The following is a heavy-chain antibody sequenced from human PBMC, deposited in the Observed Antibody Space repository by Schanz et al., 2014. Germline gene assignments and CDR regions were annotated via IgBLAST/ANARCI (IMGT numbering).Heavy chain of an antibody. CDR1: GFTFSTYA. CDR2: IWYDGNNK. V-gene: IGHV3-33*08. CDR3: ARGTPFLCDY. D-gene: IGHD3-16*01. Sequence: VQLVESGGGLVQPGGSLRLSCAASGFTFSTYAMTWVRQAPGKGLEWVAVIWYDGNNKFYADSVKGRFIISRDNSKNTLDLQMNSLRDEDTAVYYCARGTPFLCDYWGQGTLVTVSS. J-gene: IGHJ4*02.